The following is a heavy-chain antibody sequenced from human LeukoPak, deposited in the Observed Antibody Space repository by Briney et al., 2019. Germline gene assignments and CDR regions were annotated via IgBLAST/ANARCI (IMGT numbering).Heavy chain of an antibody. CDR3: ARVVGIMIVVVVDY. CDR1: GYTFTSYG. J-gene: IGHJ4*02. Sequence: ASVTVSCTASGYTFTSYGISWVRQAPGQGLEWMGWISAYNGNTNYAQKLQGRVTMTTDTSTSTAYMELRSLRSDDTAVYYCARVVGIMIVVVVDYWGQGTLVTVSS. D-gene: IGHD3-22*01. V-gene: IGHV1-18*01. CDR2: ISAYNGNT.